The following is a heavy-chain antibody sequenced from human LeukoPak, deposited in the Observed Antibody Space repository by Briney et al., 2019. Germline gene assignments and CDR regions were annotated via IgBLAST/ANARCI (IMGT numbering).Heavy chain of an antibody. CDR2: IHYSGST. Sequence: SETLSLTCTVSDDSISSYYWSWIRQPPGKGLEWIGHIHYSGSTNYNSSLKSRVTISVDTYKNQFFLKLSSVTAADTAVYYCARERLPGVTTVTRWFDPWGQGTLVTVSS. D-gene: IGHD4-17*01. J-gene: IGHJ5*02. V-gene: IGHV4-59*01. CDR1: DDSISSYY. CDR3: ARERLPGVTTVTRWFDP.